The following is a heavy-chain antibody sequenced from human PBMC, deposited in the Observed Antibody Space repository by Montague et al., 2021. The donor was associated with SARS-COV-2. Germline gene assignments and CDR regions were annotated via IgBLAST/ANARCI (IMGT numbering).Heavy chain of an antibody. CDR3: ARGGGGYDYFFNYYGMDV. Sequence: SLSLSSSASRFTFSSYEMNWVRQAPGKGLEWVSHLTSSGTTIYYADSVKGRFTISRDNAKNSLYLQMNSLRAEDTAVYYCARGGGGYDYFFNYYGMDVWGQGTTVTVSS. V-gene: IGHV3-48*03. CDR1: RFTFSSYE. CDR2: LTSSGTTI. J-gene: IGHJ6*02. D-gene: IGHD5-12*01.